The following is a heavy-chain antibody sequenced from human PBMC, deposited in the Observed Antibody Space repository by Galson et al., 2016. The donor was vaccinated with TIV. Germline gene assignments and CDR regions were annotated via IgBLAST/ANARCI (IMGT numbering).Heavy chain of an antibody. Sequence: LRLSCAASGFTFSSYAITWVRQAPGKGLEWISAISGGGGSTYYADAVKGRFTISRDNSKNTLYLQMNSLRAEDTAVYYCAKDTSSAYSGYGYFDYWGQGTLVTVSS. J-gene: IGHJ4*02. CDR2: ISGGGGST. V-gene: IGHV3-23*01. CDR1: GFTFSSYA. CDR3: AKDTSSAYSGYGYFDY. D-gene: IGHD5-12*01.